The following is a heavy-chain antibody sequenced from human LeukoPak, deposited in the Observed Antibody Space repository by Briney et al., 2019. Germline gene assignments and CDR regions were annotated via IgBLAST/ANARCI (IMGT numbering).Heavy chain of an antibody. V-gene: IGHV1-8*01. CDR2: MNPNSGNT. Sequence: ASVKVSCKASEYTFTSYDINWVRQATGQGLEWMGWMNPNSGNTVYAQKFQGRVTMTRDTSISTAYMELSSLRSEDTAMYYCARVSSSSNYWGQGTLVTVSS. D-gene: IGHD6-13*01. J-gene: IGHJ4*02. CDR3: ARVSSSSNY. CDR1: EYTFTSYD.